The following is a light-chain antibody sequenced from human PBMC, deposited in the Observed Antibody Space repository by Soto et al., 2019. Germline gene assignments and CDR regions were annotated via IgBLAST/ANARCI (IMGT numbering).Light chain of an antibody. V-gene: IGKV1-27*01. CDR1: LGIRNF. CDR3: EKYSRDPV. Sequence: DLQMTQSPTSLSASVGDRVTITCRASLGIRNFVAWYQQQPGKAPKLLIYAASTLQSGVPSRFSGSGSGIDFTHTINSLQPEDGATYSCEKYSRDPVFGPGPKVESK. CDR2: AAS. J-gene: IGKJ3*01.